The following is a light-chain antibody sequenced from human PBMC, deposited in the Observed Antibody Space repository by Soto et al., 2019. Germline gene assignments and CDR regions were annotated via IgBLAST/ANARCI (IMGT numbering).Light chain of an antibody. CDR3: QQRSDWPL. J-gene: IGKJ4*02. CDR1: QSVGSY. V-gene: IGKV3-11*01. CDR2: DAT. Sequence: EIVLTQSPATLSLSPGERATLSCRASQSVGSYLGWYQQKPGQAPRLLIYDATNRAAGIPARFSGGGSGTDFTLTISSLEPEDFAIYYCQQRSDWPLFGGGTRVEIK.